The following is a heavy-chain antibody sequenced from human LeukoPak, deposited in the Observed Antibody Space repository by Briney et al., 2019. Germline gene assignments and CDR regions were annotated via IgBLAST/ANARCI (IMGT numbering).Heavy chain of an antibody. V-gene: IGHV4-39*01. D-gene: IGHD4-11*01. Sequence: SETLSLTCTVSGGSISSSSYYWGWIRQPPGKGLEWIGSIYYSGSTYYNPSLKSRVTISVDTSKNQFSLKLSSVTAADTAVYYCARGLRLPQTFDIWGQGTMVTVSS. CDR1: GGSISSSSYY. CDR3: ARGLRLPQTFDI. CDR2: IYYSGST. J-gene: IGHJ3*02.